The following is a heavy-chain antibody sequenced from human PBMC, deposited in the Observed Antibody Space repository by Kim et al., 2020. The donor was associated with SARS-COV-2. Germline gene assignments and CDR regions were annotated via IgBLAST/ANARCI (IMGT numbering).Heavy chain of an antibody. CDR2: ISSSGSTI. Sequence: GGSLRLSCAASGFTFSSYEMNWVRQAPGKVLELVSYISSSGSTIYYADSVKGRFTISRDNAKNSLYLQMNSLRAEDTAVYYCASLYSSSSRYYYYYMDVWGKGTTVTVSS. D-gene: IGHD6-6*01. CDR1: GFTFSSYE. CDR3: ASLYSSSSRYYYYYMDV. V-gene: IGHV3-48*03. J-gene: IGHJ6*03.